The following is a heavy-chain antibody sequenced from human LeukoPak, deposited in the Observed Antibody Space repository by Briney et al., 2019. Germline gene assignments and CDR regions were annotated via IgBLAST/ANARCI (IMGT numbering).Heavy chain of an antibody. CDR3: ARDSGIAAADIERDWFDP. D-gene: IGHD6-13*01. CDR2: INSDGSST. J-gene: IGHJ5*02. V-gene: IGHV3-74*03. Sequence: GGSLRLSCAASGFTFSSYWMHWVRQAPGKGLVWVSRINSDGSSTTYADSVKGRFAISRDNAKNTLFLQMNSLSPEDTAVYYCARDSGIAAADIERDWFDPWGQGTLVTVSS. CDR1: GFTFSSYW.